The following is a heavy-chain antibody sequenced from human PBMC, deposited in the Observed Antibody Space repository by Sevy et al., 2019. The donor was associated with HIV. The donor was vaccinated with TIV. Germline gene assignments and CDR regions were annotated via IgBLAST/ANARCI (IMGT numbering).Heavy chain of an antibody. Sequence: SETLSLTCAVYGGSFSGYYWSWIRQPPGKGLEWIGEINHSGSTNYNPSLKSRVTISVDTSKNQLSLKLSSVTAADTAVYYCARDNTEYFQHWGQGTLVTVSS. J-gene: IGHJ1*01. CDR3: ARDNTEYFQH. CDR1: GGSFSGYY. V-gene: IGHV4-34*01. CDR2: INHSGST.